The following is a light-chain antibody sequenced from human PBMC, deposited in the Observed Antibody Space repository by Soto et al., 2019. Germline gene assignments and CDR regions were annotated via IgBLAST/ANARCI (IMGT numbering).Light chain of an antibody. J-gene: IGLJ1*01. CDR2: EVT. CDR1: SSDVGSFNF. CDR3: CSDAASSTYV. V-gene: IGLV2-23*02. Sequence: QSALTQPASVSGSPGQSVTISCTRTSSDVGSFNFVSWYQQHPGKAPKVAIYEVTKRPSGVSNRFSGSKSGNTASLTIHGLQADDEADYYCCSDAASSTYVFGTGTKLTVL.